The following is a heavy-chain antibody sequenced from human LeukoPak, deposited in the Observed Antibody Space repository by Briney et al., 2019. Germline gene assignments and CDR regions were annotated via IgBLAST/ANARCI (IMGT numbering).Heavy chain of an antibody. CDR1: GFTFSSYA. D-gene: IGHD2-2*01. J-gene: IGHJ4*02. CDR3: AKDSELIIPASLQY. Sequence: PGGSLRLSCAASGFTFSSYAMHWARQAPGKGLEWVAFIRYDGSKKYYADSVKGRFTISRDNSRNTLYLQMSSLRTEDTAVYYCAKDSELIIPASLQYWGQGTLVTVSS. CDR2: IRYDGSKK. V-gene: IGHV3-30*02.